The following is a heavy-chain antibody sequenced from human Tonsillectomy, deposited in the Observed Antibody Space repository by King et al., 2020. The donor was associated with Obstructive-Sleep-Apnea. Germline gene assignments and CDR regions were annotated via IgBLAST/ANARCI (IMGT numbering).Heavy chain of an antibody. V-gene: IGHV4-38-2*02. Sequence: QLQESGPGLLKPSETLSLTCTVSGYSISSGYYWGWIRQTPGKGLEWIGSIYQTGSTYYNPSLKSRGTISVDTSKNQFSLKLSSVTAADTAVYYSARVNGLEGGSNVSKVNFDYWGQGTLVTVSS. CDR2: IYQTGST. CDR3: ARVNGLEGGSNVSKVNFDY. D-gene: IGHD2-15*01. J-gene: IGHJ4*02. CDR1: GYSISSGYY.